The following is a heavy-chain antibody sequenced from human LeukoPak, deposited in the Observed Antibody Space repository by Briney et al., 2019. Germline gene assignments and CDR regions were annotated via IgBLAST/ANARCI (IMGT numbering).Heavy chain of an antibody. CDR2: ISSSSSYI. V-gene: IGHV3-21*01. J-gene: IGHJ3*02. CDR3: ARVFGTEYYDYVWGSYRSSAFDI. CDR1: GFTFSSYS. Sequence: GGSLRLSCAASGFTFSSYSMNWVRQAPGKGPEWVSSISSSSSYIYYADSVKGRFTISRDNAKNSLYLQMNSLRAEDTAVYYCARVFGTEYYDYVWGSYRSSAFDIWGQGTMVTVSS. D-gene: IGHD3-16*02.